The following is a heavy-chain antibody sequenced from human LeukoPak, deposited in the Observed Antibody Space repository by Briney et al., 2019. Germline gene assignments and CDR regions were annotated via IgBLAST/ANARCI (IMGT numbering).Heavy chain of an antibody. V-gene: IGHV1-8*02. CDR2: MNPNSGNT. CDR3: ARTGDGYNYYNYYYMDV. Sequence: ASVKVSCKASGYTFTDYYMHWVRQAPGQGLEWMGWMNPNSGNTGYAQKFQGRVTMTRNTSISTAYMELSSLRSEDTAVYYCARTGDGYNYYNYYYMDVWGKGTTVTVTS. D-gene: IGHD5-24*01. CDR1: GYTFTDYY. J-gene: IGHJ6*03.